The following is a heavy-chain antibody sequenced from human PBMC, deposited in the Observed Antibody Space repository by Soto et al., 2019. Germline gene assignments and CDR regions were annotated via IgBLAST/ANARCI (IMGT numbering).Heavy chain of an antibody. CDR1: GFTFSTFA. D-gene: IGHD1-26*01. Sequence: WSLRLSCAASGFTFSTFAMNWVRQAPGKGLEWVSGITGGSGFTFYADSVKGRFTISRDDSENTLFLQMSSLRAEDTAKYYCAKSGPTNYFDFWGQGTLVTVSS. J-gene: IGHJ4*02. CDR3: AKSGPTNYFDF. CDR2: ITGGSGFT. V-gene: IGHV3-23*01.